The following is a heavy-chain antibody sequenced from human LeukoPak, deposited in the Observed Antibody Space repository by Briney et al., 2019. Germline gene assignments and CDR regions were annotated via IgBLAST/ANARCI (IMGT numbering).Heavy chain of an antibody. D-gene: IGHD6-19*01. Sequence: SETLSLTCTVSGGSISSYYWSWIRQPPGKGLEWIGYIYYSGSTNYNPSLKSRVTISVDTSKNQFSLKLSSVTAADTAVYYCARSRACSGCGFYFQHWGQGTLVTVSS. J-gene: IGHJ1*01. CDR2: IYYSGST. V-gene: IGHV4-59*08. CDR3: ARSRACSGCGFYFQH. CDR1: GGSISSYY.